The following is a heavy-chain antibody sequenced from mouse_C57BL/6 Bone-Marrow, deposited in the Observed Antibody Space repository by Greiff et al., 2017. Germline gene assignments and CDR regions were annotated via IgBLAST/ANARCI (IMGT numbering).Heavy chain of an antibody. Sequence: EVKLVESGGGLVKPGGSLKLSCAASGFTFSSYAMSWVRQTPEKRLEWVATISDGGSYTYYPDNVKGRFTISRDNAKNNLYLQMSHLKSEDTAMYYCARATSDFDYWGQGTTLTGSS. V-gene: IGHV5-4*03. D-gene: IGHD6-1*01. CDR1: GFTFSSYA. CDR2: ISDGGSYT. CDR3: ARATSDFDY. J-gene: IGHJ2*01.